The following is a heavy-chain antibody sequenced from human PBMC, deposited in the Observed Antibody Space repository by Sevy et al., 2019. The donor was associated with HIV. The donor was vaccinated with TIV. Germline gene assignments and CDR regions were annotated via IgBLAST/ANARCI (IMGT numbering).Heavy chain of an antibody. CDR1: GFTFSSYA. CDR2: IRGSGGST. D-gene: IGHD1-26*01. CDR3: GKDVISGSYGGAFDI. Sequence: GGSLRLSCAASGFTFSSYAMSWVRQAPGKGLEWVSAIRGSGGSTYYAHSVKGRFTSTSDNSKNTQYLQMNSLRAEDTAVNYGGKDVISGSYGGAFDIWGQGTMVTVSS. J-gene: IGHJ3*02. V-gene: IGHV3-23*01.